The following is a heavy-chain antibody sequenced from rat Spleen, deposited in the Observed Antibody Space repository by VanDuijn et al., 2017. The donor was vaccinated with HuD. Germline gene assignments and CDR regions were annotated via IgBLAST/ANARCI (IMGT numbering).Heavy chain of an antibody. CDR2: IWSHGGI. CDR1: GLSLNSNS. CDR3: VRGSAFFDY. D-gene: IGHD3-3*01. Sequence: QVQLKESGPGLEQPSQTLSPTCSVSGLSLNSNSVSWIRQPPGKGLAWMGVIWSHGGIDYNSAFKSRLSISRDTSKSQVFLRMNSLQTEDTAMYFCVRGSAFFDYWGQGVMVTVSS. V-gene: IGHV2-47*01. J-gene: IGHJ2*01.